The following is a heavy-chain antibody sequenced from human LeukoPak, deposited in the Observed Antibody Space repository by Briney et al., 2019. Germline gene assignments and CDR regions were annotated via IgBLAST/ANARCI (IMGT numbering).Heavy chain of an antibody. V-gene: IGHV3-9*01. CDR3: AKEHSSGWKHFDY. J-gene: IGHJ4*02. CDR1: GFTFDDYA. CDR2: ISWNSGSI. Sequence: PGGSLRLSCAASGFTFDDYAMHWVRQAPGKGLEWVSGISWNSGSIGYADSVKGRFTISRDNAKNSLYLQMNSLRAEDTALYYCAKEHSSGWKHFDYWGQGTLVTVSS. D-gene: IGHD6-19*01.